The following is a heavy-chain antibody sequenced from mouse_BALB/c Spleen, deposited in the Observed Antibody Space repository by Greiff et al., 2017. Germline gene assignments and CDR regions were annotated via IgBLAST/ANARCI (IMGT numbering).Heavy chain of an antibody. CDR3: ATSDSSGYAWFAY. V-gene: IGHV2-4-1*01. CDR2: IWSGGST. CDR1: GFSLTSYG. Sequence: QVHVKQSGPGLVQPSQSLSITCTVSGFSLTSYGVHWVRQSPGKGLEWLGVIWSGGSTDYNAAFISRLSISKDNSKSQVFFKMNSLQADDTAIYYCATSDSSGYAWFAYWGQGTLVTVSA. D-gene: IGHD3-2*01. J-gene: IGHJ3*01.